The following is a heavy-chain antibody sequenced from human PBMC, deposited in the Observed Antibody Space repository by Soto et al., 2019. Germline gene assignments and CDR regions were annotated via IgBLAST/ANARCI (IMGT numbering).Heavy chain of an antibody. CDR1: GGTFSSYT. V-gene: IGHV1-69*02. CDR2: IIPILGIA. J-gene: IGHJ3*02. D-gene: IGHD3-9*01. Sequence: QVQLVQSGAEVKKPGSSVKVSCKASGGTFSSYTISWVRQAPGQGLEWMGRIIPILGIANYAQKFQGRVTITANKFTRTASMEMTSLRSADTAVYYCAIWNADYDILNGSDKEAFDIWGQGTLVTVSS. CDR3: AIWNADYDILNGSDKEAFDI.